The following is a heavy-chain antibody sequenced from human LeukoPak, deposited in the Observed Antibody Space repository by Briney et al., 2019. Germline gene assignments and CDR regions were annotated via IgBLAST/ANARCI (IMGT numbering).Heavy chain of an antibody. D-gene: IGHD3-22*01. CDR3: ATPYDSSGYNPDY. V-gene: IGHV3-21*04. Sequence: GGSLRLSCAASGFTFSSYSMNWVRQAPGKGLEWVSFISSSSNYIYYADPVKGRFTISRDNAKNSLYLQMNSLRAEDTAVCYCATPYDSSGYNPDYWGQGTLVTVSS. CDR2: ISSSSNYI. CDR1: GFTFSSYS. J-gene: IGHJ4*02.